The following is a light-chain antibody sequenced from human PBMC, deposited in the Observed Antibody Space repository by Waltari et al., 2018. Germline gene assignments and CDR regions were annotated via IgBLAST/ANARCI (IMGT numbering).Light chain of an antibody. CDR3: QQSFVSPWT. J-gene: IGKJ1*01. CDR1: QSIATY. V-gene: IGKV1-39*01. Sequence: QLTQSPSSLSASIGDRVTITCRASQSIATYLNWYQEKPGKAPKLLIFAASSLYNGVPSRFSGSGSGTDFTLSISSLQPEDFATYYCQQSFVSPWTFGRGTKVEIK. CDR2: AAS.